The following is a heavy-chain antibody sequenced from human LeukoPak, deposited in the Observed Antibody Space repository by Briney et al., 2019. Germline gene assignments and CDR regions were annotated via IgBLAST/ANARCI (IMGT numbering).Heavy chain of an antibody. V-gene: IGHV4-39*07. CDR2: IYYSGST. D-gene: IGHD3-16*01. Sequence: SETLSLTCTVSGGSISSSSYYWGWIRQPPGKGLEWIGSIYYSGSTYYNPSLKGRVTISVDTSKNQFSLKLSSVTAADTAVYYCARRQESLGPGAFDIWGQGTMVTVSS. CDR3: ARRQESLGPGAFDI. J-gene: IGHJ3*02. CDR1: GGSISSSSYY.